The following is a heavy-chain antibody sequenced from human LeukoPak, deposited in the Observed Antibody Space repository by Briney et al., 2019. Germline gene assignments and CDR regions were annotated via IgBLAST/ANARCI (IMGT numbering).Heavy chain of an antibody. J-gene: IGHJ4*02. D-gene: IGHD5-24*01. CDR2: IWYDGSNK. V-gene: IGHV3-33*06. CDR1: GFTFSSYA. CDR3: AKDSRWLQLDY. Sequence: GGSLRLSCAASGFTFSSYAMHWVRQAPGKGLEWVAVIWYDGSNKYYADSVKGRFTISRDNSKNTLYLQMNSLRAEDTAVYYCAKDSRWLQLDYWGQGTLVTVSS.